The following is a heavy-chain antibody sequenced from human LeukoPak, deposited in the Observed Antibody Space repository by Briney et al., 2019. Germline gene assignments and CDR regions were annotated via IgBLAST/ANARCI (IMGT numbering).Heavy chain of an antibody. J-gene: IGHJ3*02. D-gene: IGHD1-14*01. CDR1: GFTFSSYA. CDR3: AKGTLRAPAGYKDAFDI. Sequence: PGGSLRLSCAASGFTFSSYAMSWVRQAPGKGLEWVSAISGSGGSTYYADSVKGRFTISRDNSKNTLYLQMDSLRAEDTAVYYCAKGTLRAPAGYKDAFDIWGQGTMVTVSS. V-gene: IGHV3-23*01. CDR2: ISGSGGST.